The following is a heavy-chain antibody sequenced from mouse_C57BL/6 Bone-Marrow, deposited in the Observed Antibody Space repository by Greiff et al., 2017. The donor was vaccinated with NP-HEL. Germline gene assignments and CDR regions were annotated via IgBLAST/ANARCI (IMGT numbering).Heavy chain of an antibody. CDR1: GFTFSDYY. J-gene: IGHJ1*03. V-gene: IGHV5-16*01. CDR2: INYDGSST. D-gene: IGHD2-4*01. Sequence: EVKVEESEGGLVQPGSSMKLSCTASGFTFSDYYMAWVRQVPEKGLEWVANINYDGSSTYYLDSLKSRFIISRDNAKNILYLQMSSRKSEDTATYYCAREGAMITRRLDWYFDVWGTGTTVTVSS. CDR3: AREGAMITRRLDWYFDV.